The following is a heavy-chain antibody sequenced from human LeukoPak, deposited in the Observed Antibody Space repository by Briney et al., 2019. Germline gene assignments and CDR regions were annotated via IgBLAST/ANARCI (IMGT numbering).Heavy chain of an antibody. CDR3: ARASKYYSSGSRGSYYGMEV. CDR2: IYTRRST. CDR1: GGSISSYY. V-gene: IGHV4-4*07. J-gene: IGHJ6*02. Sequence: SETLSLTCTVSGGSISSYYSSWIWQPPGKWLEFIWRIYTRRSTNYNTSLKSRVTIPIATTKNQFSLTLSSVSAADTAVYCRARASKYYSSGSRGSYYGMEVWGQGTRVTVSS. D-gene: IGHD3-10*01.